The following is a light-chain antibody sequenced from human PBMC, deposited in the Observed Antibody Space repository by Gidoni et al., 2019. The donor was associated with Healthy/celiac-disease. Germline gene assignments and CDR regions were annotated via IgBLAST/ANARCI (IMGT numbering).Light chain of an antibody. Sequence: QPPLTHLPPVSGPPGQSSTISCTGTSSDVGGFNYVSWYQQHPGKAPKLMIYEVSNRPSGVSNRFSGSKSGNTASLTISGLQAEDEDDYYCSSYTSSSTLLVFGTGTKVTVL. J-gene: IGLJ1*01. V-gene: IGLV2-14*01. CDR2: EVS. CDR1: SSDVGGFNY. CDR3: SSYTSSSTLLV.